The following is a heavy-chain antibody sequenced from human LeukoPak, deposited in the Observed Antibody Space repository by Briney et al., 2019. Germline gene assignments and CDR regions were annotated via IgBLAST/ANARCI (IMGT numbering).Heavy chain of an antibody. CDR2: INYSGNT. J-gene: IGHJ4*02. D-gene: IGHD1-26*01. CDR1: GGSISSSTYY. V-gene: IGHV4-39*01. CDR3: TRLTVGTTWGNYFDY. Sequence: SETLSLTCTVSGGSISSSTYYWAWVRPPPGKGLEWIGSINYSGNTYYKSSLKSRVTISVDTSKNQFSLKLTSVTAADTAVCYCTRLTVGTTWGNYFDYWGQGTVVTVSS.